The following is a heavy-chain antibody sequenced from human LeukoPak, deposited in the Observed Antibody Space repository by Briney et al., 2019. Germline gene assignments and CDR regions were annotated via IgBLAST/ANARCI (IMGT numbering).Heavy chain of an antibody. J-gene: IGHJ4*02. D-gene: IGHD6-19*01. CDR1: GFTFSHYS. CDR3: ARSGYSNGWYPFDY. V-gene: IGHV3-7*01. CDR2: IKQDGSEK. Sequence: GGSLRLSCAGSGFTFSHYSMSWVRQPPGKGLEWVANIKQDGSEKYYVDSVKGRFTISRDNAKNSLYLQMNSLRAEDTAVYYCARSGYSNGWYPFDYWGQGTLVTVSS.